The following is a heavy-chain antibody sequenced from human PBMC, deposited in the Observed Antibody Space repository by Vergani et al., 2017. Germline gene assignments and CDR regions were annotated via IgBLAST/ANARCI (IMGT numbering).Heavy chain of an antibody. CDR2: IYYSGST. D-gene: IGHD2-8*01. V-gene: IGHV4-59*01. Sequence: QVQLQESGPGLVKPSETLSLTCTVSGGSISSYYWSWIRQPPGKGLEWIGYIYYSGSTNYNPSLKSRVTISVDTSKNQFSPKLSSVTAADTAVYYCARGGLMRRAGDYFDYWGQGTLVTVSS. CDR3: ARGGLMRRAGDYFDY. J-gene: IGHJ4*02. CDR1: GGSISSYY.